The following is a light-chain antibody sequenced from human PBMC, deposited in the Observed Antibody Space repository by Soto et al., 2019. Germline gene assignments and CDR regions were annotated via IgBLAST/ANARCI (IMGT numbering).Light chain of an antibody. J-gene: IGKJ2*01. V-gene: IGKV1-33*01. CDR3: QQYDNLPPYT. CDR2: DAS. CDR1: QDISNY. Sequence: DVQMTQSPSSLSASVGDRVTITCQASQDISNYLNWYQQKPGKAPKLLIYDASKLETGVPSRFSGSGSGTDFTFPISSLQPDDIATYYCQQYDNLPPYTFGQGTKLEIK.